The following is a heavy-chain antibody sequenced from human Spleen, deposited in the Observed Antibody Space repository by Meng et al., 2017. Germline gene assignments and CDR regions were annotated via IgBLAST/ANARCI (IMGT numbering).Heavy chain of an antibody. V-gene: IGHV4-31*03. D-gene: IGHD1-26*01. CDR1: GGSISSGIYY. CDR3: ARDRGSYYGGWFDP. J-gene: IGHJ5*02. Sequence: QVQLQESGPGLVKPPQTLSLTCTVSGGSISSGIYYWSWIRQHPGKGLEWIGYIYYSGSTYYNPSLKSRVTISVDTSKNQFSLKLSSVTAADTAVYYCARDRGSYYGGWFDPWGQGTLVTASS. CDR2: IYYSGST.